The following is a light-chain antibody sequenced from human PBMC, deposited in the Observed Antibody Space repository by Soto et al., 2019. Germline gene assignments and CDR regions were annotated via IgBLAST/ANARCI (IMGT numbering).Light chain of an antibody. CDR2: SNN. V-gene: IGLV1-44*01. Sequence: QSVPTQPPSVSWTPGQRVTISCSGSSSNIGSHNVVWYQHLPGTAPKFLMHSNNQRPSGFPDRFSGSKSGTSASLAISGLQSDDEADYHCSTWDASMNALIFGGGTQLTVL. CDR3: STWDASMNALI. CDR1: SSNIGSHN. J-gene: IGLJ2*01.